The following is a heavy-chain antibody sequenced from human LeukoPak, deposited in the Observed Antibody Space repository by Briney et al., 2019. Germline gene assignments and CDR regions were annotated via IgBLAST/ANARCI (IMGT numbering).Heavy chain of an antibody. D-gene: IGHD7-27*01. J-gene: IGHJ4*02. V-gene: IGHV3-48*03. CDR1: GFTFNSYE. Sequence: GGSLRLSCAASGFTFNSYEMNWVRQAPGKGLEWVAYINSRASTIYYADSVKGRFTISRDNAKNTLYLQMNSLRGEDTAVYYCARDWAFDYWGQGTLVTVSS. CDR3: ARDWAFDY. CDR2: INSRASTI.